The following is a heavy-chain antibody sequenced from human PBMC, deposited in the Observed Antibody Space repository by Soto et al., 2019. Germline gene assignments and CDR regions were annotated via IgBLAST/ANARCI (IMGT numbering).Heavy chain of an antibody. CDR3: ARDRGGQWLVPAV. CDR2: IYGGGST. V-gene: IGHV3-53*02. Sequence: EVQLVETGGGLIQPGGSLRLSCAASGFTVSNNYMSWVRQAPGKGLEWVSVIYGGGSTYYADSVKGRFTISRDNSKNTLYLQMNSLRAEDTAVYYCARDRGGQWLVPAVWGQGTTVTVSS. CDR1: GFTVSNNY. D-gene: IGHD6-19*01. J-gene: IGHJ6*02.